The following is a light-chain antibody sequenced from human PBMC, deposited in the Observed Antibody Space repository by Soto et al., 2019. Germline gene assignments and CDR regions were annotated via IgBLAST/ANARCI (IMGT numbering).Light chain of an antibody. Sequence: ISMTQSPATLSVSPGGRVTLSCEASETITADLAWYHHRPGQAPRLLIYAASTRAPGVPARFSGSGSGTDFTRHSAKLQPENFGLYYCQLYHNFPRTFGQGPKLEIK. CDR2: AAS. J-gene: IGKJ2*01. CDR3: QLYHNFPRT. CDR1: ETITAD. V-gene: IGKV3-15*01.